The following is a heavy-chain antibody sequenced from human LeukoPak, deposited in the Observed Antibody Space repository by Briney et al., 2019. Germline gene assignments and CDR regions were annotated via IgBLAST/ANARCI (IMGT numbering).Heavy chain of an antibody. V-gene: IGHV3-73*01. CDR1: GFTFSGSA. CDR3: TSPSSTVTAGWYYYMDV. J-gene: IGHJ6*03. Sequence: GGSLRLSCAASGFTFSGSAMHWVRQASGKGLEWVGRIRSKANSYATAYAAPVKGRFTISRDDSKNTAYLQMNSLKTEDTAVYYCTSPSSTVTAGWYYYMDVWGKGTTVTVSS. CDR2: IRSKANSYAT. D-gene: IGHD4-11*01.